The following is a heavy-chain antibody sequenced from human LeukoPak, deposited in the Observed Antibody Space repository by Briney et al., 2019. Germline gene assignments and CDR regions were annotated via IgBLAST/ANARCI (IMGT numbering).Heavy chain of an antibody. CDR1: GFTFSSYG. CDR3: ARSYYDSSGYQAFDY. CDR2: IWYDGSNK. D-gene: IGHD3-22*01. V-gene: IGHV3-33*01. Sequence: GGSLRLSCAASGFTFSSYGMHWVRQAPGKGLQWVAVIWYDGSNKYYADSLKGRFTISRDNSKNTLYLQMNSLRAEDTAVYYCARSYYDSSGYQAFDYWGQGTLVTVSS. J-gene: IGHJ4*02.